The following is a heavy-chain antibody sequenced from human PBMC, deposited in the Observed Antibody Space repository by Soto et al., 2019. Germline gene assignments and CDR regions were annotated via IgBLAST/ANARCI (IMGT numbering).Heavy chain of an antibody. J-gene: IGHJ4*02. CDR1: GYTFSSYG. V-gene: IGHV1-18*01. D-gene: IGHD1-26*01. CDR2: ISVYYGNT. CDR3: ARVPSSGSYQFDY. Sequence: QVQLVQSGAEVKKPGASVKVSCKASGYTFSSYGISWLRQAPGQGLEWMGWISVYYGNTNYAQKLQGRVTVTTDTSTSTAYMELRSLRSDDTAVYFCARVPSSGSYQFDYCGQGTLVTVSS.